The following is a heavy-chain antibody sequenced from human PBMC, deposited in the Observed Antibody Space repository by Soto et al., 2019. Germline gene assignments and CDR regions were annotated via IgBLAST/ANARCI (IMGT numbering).Heavy chain of an antibody. CDR3: AREEHQQMGWFDP. J-gene: IGHJ5*02. CDR2: INPYNGNT. CDR1: GYTFSKNV. Sequence: QILLVQSEAEVKKPGASVKVSCKASGYTFSKNVISWVRQAPGQGLEWMGWINPYNGNTIYGQKFRGRVTLTTDTSTNTAYMEVRSLRSDDTAVYYCAREEHQQMGWFDPWGQGTLVTVSS. D-gene: IGHD1-1*01. V-gene: IGHV1-18*01.